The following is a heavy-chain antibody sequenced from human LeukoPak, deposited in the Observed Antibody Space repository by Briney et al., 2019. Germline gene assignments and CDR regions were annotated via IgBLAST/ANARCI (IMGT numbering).Heavy chain of an antibody. J-gene: IGHJ4*02. CDR3: AKDLTGYSYGEAVDY. CDR1: GFTFSSYG. V-gene: IGHV3-30*18. D-gene: IGHD5-18*01. Sequence: GGSLRLSCAASGFTFSSYGMHWVRQAPGKGLEWVAVISYDGSNKYYADSVKGRFTISRDNSKNTLYLQMNSLRAEDTAVYYCAKDLTGYSYGEAVDYWGQGTLVTVSS. CDR2: ISYDGSNK.